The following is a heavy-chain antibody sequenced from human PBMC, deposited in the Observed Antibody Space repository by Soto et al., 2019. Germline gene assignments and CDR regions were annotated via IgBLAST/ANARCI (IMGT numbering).Heavy chain of an antibody. CDR1: GYSFSNFY. V-gene: IGHV1-46*01. D-gene: IGHD2-15*01. J-gene: IGHJ6*02. Sequence: ASVKVSCKPSGYSFSNFYVHWVRQAPGQGLEWMGIIDPSSGATSYTQKFQERVTMTRDTSMSTVYMELSRLRSEDTAVYYCARGAVVVPNGLIAGMDVWGLGTTVTVSS. CDR3: ARGAVVVPNGLIAGMDV. CDR2: IDPSSGAT.